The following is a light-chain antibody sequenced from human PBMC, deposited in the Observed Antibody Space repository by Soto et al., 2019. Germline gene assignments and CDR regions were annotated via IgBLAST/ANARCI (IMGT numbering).Light chain of an antibody. J-gene: IGLJ1*01. CDR3: GSSAPSRTVV. Sequence: QSVLTQPASVSGSPGQSITISCTGTSSDVGSYNLVSWYQQHPGKAPKLIIYEGIKRPSGVSNRFSASKSDNTASLTISGLQAEDEADYYCGSSAPSRTVVFGTGTKVTVL. V-gene: IGLV2-23*01. CDR1: SSDVGSYNL. CDR2: EGI.